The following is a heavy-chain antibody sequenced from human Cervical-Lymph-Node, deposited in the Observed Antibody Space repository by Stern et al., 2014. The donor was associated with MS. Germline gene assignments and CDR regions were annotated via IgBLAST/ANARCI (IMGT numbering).Heavy chain of an antibody. Sequence: VQLVESGGGVVQPGRSLRLSCAASGFTFSSYGMHWVRQAPGKGLEWVAVIWYDGSNKYYADSVKGRFTLSRDNSKNTLYLQMNSLRAEDTAVYYCARDQRYSYGRFTGFDYWGQGTLVTVSS. CDR3: ARDQRYSYGRFTGFDY. CDR1: GFTFSSYG. CDR2: IWYDGSNK. J-gene: IGHJ4*02. D-gene: IGHD5-18*01. V-gene: IGHV3-33*01.